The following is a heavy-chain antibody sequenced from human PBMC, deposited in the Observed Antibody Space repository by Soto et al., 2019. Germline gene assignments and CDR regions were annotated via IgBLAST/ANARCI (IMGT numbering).Heavy chain of an antibody. CDR2: IIDSGGST. Sequence: PGGSLRLSCAASGFTFSSCAMGWVRQAPGKGLEWVSDIIDSGGSTYYADSVKGRFTISRDNSKNTLYLQMNSLRAEDTAVYYCVFSWETSNNYDFDIWCQGPMVTVSS. V-gene: IGHV3-23*01. D-gene: IGHD1-26*01. CDR3: VFSWETSNNYDFDI. J-gene: IGHJ3*02. CDR1: GFTFSSCA.